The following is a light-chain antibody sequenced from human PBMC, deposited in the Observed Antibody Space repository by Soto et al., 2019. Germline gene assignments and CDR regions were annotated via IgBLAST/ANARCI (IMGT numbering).Light chain of an antibody. J-gene: IGLJ1*01. V-gene: IGLV2-14*01. CDR2: EVS. Sequence: QSALTQPASVSGSPGQSITISCTGTSSDVGGYNYVSWYQQHPGKAPKVMIYEVSNRPSGVSNRFSGSKSGNTASLTISGLQAEDEADYSCSSYTTSSTLVVFGTGTKLTVL. CDR1: SSDVGGYNY. CDR3: SSYTTSSTLVV.